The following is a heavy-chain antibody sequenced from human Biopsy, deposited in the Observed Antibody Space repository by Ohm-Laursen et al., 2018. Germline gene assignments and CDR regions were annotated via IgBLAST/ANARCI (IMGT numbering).Heavy chain of an antibody. CDR3: ARGRRTSGWPYFDN. V-gene: IGHV4-61*01. Sequence: SETLSLTCTVSGDSLTSGPENWSWIRQSPGQGLEYIGFIYSGGNTNYSPSLKNRVTMSVDTSKNQFYLKLYSVTAADTAVYYCARGRRTSGWPYFDNWGQAALVIVSP. D-gene: IGHD6-19*01. J-gene: IGHJ4*02. CDR2: IYSGGNT. CDR1: GDSLTSGPEN.